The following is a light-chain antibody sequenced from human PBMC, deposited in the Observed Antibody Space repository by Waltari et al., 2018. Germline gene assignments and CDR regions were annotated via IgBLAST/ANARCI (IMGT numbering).Light chain of an antibody. V-gene: IGLV1-40*01. CDR3: QSYDSSLRDV. CDR1: SANIGGGYE. J-gene: IGLJ1*01. CDR2: SNF. Sequence: QSVLTQPPSVSGAPGQRVTISCTGRSANIGGGYELHGYQQLPGTSPKLPIYSNFNRPSGVPDRFSGSKSGTSAFLAISGLQAEDEADYYCQSYDSSLRDVFGTGTKVTVL.